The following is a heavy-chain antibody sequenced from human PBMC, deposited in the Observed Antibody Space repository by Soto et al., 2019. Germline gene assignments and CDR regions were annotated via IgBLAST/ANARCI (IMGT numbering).Heavy chain of an antibody. CDR1: GDSVSSNTAA. V-gene: IGHV6-1*01. CDR2: AYYRSKWYI. Sequence: SQTLSLTCAISGDSVSSNTAAWNWIRQSPSRGLEWLGRAYYRSKWYIDYAVSVESRMTINPDTSKNQFSLQLKSVTPDDTAVYYCARARHVVSATTAYFDPWGQGTPVTVSS. CDR3: ARARHVVSATTAYFDP. J-gene: IGHJ4*02. D-gene: IGHD5-12*01.